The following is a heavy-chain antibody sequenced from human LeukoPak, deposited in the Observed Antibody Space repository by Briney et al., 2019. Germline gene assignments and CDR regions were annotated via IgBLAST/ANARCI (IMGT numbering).Heavy chain of an antibody. Sequence: SETLSLTCAVYGGSFSGYYWSWIRQPPGKGLEWIGEINHSGSTNYNPSLKSRVTISVDTSKNQFSLNLSSVTAADTAVYYCAREGDKYANWFDTWGQGTLVTVSS. CDR3: AREGDKYANWFDT. CDR2: INHSGST. V-gene: IGHV4-34*01. CDR1: GGSFSGYY. D-gene: IGHD2-8*01. J-gene: IGHJ5*02.